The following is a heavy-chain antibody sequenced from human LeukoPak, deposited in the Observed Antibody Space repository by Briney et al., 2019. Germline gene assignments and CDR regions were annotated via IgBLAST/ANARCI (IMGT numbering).Heavy chain of an antibody. J-gene: IGHJ6*02. Sequence: GGSLRLSCAASGFTFSSYGMHWVRQAPGKGLEWVAVIWYDGSNKYYADSVKGRFTISRDNSKNTLYLQMNSLRAEDTAVYYCARGDSGDYGDYYADYYYYYGMDVWGQGTTVTVSS. V-gene: IGHV3-33*01. CDR3: ARGDSGDYGDYYADYYYYYGMDV. CDR2: IWYDGSNK. CDR1: GFTFSSYG. D-gene: IGHD4-17*01.